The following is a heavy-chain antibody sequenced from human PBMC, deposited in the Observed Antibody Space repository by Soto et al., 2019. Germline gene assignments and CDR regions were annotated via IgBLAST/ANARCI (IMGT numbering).Heavy chain of an antibody. D-gene: IGHD3-9*01. CDR2: IYWNDDK. CDR3: ALLYYDILTGPPGFDP. J-gene: IGHJ5*02. Sequence: SGPTLVNPTQTLTLTCTFSGFSLSTSGVGVGWIRQPPGKALEWLALIYWNDDKRYSPSLKSRLTITKDTSKNQVVLTMTNMDPVDTATYYCALLYYDILTGPPGFDPWGQGTLVTV. V-gene: IGHV2-5*01. CDR1: GFSLSTSGVG.